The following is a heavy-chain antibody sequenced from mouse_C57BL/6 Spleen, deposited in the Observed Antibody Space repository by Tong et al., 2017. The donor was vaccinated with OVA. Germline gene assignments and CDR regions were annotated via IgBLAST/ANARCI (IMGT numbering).Heavy chain of an antibody. V-gene: IGHV14-4*01. Sequence: EVQLQESGPELVKPGASVKMSCKASGYTFTSYVMHWVKQRPEQGLEWIGWIDPENGDTEYASKFQGKATITADTSSNTAYLQLSSLTSEDTAVYYCTTKGFITTVVATNFDVWGTGTTVTVSS. D-gene: IGHD1-1*01. CDR2: IDPENGDT. CDR1: GYTFTSYV. CDR3: TTKGFITTVVATNFDV. J-gene: IGHJ1*03.